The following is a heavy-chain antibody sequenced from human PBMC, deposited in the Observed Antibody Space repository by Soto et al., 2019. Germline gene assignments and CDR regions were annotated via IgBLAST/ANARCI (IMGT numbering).Heavy chain of an antibody. CDR3: ARGKGIVGANSFDY. CDR1: GGTFSSYA. CDR2: IIPIFGTA. D-gene: IGHD1-26*01. V-gene: IGHV1-69*13. Sequence: SVKVSCKASGGTFSSYAISWVRQAPGQGLEWMGGIIPIFGTANYAQKFQGRVTITADESTSTAYMELSSLRSEDTAVYYCARGKGIVGANSFDYWGQGTLVTVSS. J-gene: IGHJ4*02.